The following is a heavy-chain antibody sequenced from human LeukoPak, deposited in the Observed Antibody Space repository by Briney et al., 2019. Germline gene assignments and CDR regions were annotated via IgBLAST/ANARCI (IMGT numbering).Heavy chain of an antibody. CDR1: GFTFSSYE. Sequence: GGSLRLSCAASGFTFSSYEMNWVRQAPGKGLEWVSCISSSGSTIYYADSVKGRFTISRDNAKNSLYLQMNSLRAEDTAVYYCARDSWLRFMGGSNWFDPRGQGTLVTVSS. V-gene: IGHV3-48*03. CDR2: ISSSGSTI. CDR3: ARDSWLRFMGGSNWFDP. D-gene: IGHD5-12*01. J-gene: IGHJ5*02.